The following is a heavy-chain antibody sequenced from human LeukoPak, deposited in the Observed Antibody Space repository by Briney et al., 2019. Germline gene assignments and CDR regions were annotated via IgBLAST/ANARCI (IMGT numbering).Heavy chain of an antibody. J-gene: IGHJ4*02. V-gene: IGHV3-48*02. D-gene: IGHD2-21*01. CDR3: ARVWQDNSGVDY. CDR1: GFTFSDYH. CDR2: ISSTSTSM. Sequence: GGSLRLSCAASGFTFSDYHINWVRQAPGKGLEWLSNISSTSTSMNYADPVRGRFAISRDNAKNSLYLQMNSLRDEDTAVYYCARVWQDNSGVDYWGQGTLVTVSS.